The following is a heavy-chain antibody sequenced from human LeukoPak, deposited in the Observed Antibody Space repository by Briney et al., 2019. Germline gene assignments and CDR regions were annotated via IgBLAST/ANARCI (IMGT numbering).Heavy chain of an antibody. J-gene: IGHJ4*02. V-gene: IGHV3-11*03. CDR3: AAGTAADY. D-gene: IGHD6-13*01. Sequence: GGSLRLPCVVSGIPLSDYDMKWIRQAPGKGLEWISYISSSSSYTDYADSVKGRFTISRDNANNVLYLQMNSLKVEDTAVYYCAAGTAADYWGLGTLVAVSS. CDR1: GIPLSDYD. CDR2: ISSSSSYT.